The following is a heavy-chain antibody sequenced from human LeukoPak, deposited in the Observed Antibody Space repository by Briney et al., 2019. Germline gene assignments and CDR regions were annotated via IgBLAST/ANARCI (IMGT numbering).Heavy chain of an antibody. CDR3: AKRSSMVRGATTYYFDY. CDR2: ISGSGGST. J-gene: IGHJ4*02. D-gene: IGHD3-10*01. V-gene: IGHV3-23*01. CDR1: GFTFSSYA. Sequence: PGGSLRLSCAASGFTFSSYAMSWVRQAPGKGLEWVLAISGSGGSTYYADSVKGRFTISRDNSKNTLYLQMNSLRAEDTAVYYCAKRSSMVRGATTYYFDYWGQGTLVTVSS.